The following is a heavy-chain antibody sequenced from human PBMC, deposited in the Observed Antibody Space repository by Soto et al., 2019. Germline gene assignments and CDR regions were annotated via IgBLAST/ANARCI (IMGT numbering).Heavy chain of an antibody. CDR2: TSYDGSNR. Sequence: GGSLRLSCAVSGFTFSRSYAMHWVRQAPGKGLEWVTFTSYDGSNRNYADSVKGRFTISRDNSKNTLYLQMNSLRAEDTAVYYCARDLAAAGLSYYYYGMDVWGQGTTVTVSS. CDR3: ARDLAAAGLSYYYYGMDV. J-gene: IGHJ6*02. D-gene: IGHD6-13*01. V-gene: IGHV3-30-3*01. CDR1: GFTFSRSYA.